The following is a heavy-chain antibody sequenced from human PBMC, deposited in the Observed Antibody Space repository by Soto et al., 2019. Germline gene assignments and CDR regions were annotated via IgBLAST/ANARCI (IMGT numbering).Heavy chain of an antibody. V-gene: IGHV4-39*01. J-gene: IGHJ4*02. CDR1: GGSISSSSYY. CDR3: ARQGDWNYAREIDY. CDR2: IYYSGST. D-gene: IGHD1-7*01. Sequence: SETLSLTCTVSGGSISSSSYYWGWIRQPPGKGLEWIGSIYYSGSTYYNPSLKSRVTISVDTSKNQFSLKLSSVTAADTAVYYCARQGDWNYAREIDYWGQGTLVTVSS.